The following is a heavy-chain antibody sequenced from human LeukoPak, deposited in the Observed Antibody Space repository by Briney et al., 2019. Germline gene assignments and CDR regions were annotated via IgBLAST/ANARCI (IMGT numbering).Heavy chain of an antibody. D-gene: IGHD1-26*01. Sequence: SVKVSCKASGFNFTSSAMQWVRQARGQRLEWIEWIVVGSGNTNYAQKFQERVTITRDMSTSRAYMELSSLRSEDTAVYYCAAVQVGANYYFDYWGQGTLATVSS. V-gene: IGHV1-58*02. CDR1: GFNFTSSA. CDR3: AAVQVGANYYFDY. CDR2: IVVGSGNT. J-gene: IGHJ4*02.